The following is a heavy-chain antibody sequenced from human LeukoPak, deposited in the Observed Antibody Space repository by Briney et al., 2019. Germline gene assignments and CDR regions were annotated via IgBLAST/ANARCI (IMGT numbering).Heavy chain of an antibody. CDR2: TNPSGGST. CDR1: GYTFTSYY. J-gene: IGHJ3*02. Sequence: ASVKVSCKASGYTFTSYYMHWVRQAPGQGLEWMGITNPSGGSTSYAQKFQGRVTMTRDTSTSTVYMELSNLRSEDTAVYYCARGEAYYYDSSGYLRGRAFDIWGQGTMVTVSS. D-gene: IGHD3-22*01. V-gene: IGHV1-46*01. CDR3: ARGEAYYYDSSGYLRGRAFDI.